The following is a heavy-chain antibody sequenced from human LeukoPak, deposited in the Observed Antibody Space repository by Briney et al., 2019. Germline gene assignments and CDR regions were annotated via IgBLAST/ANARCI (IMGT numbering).Heavy chain of an antibody. V-gene: IGHV4-31*03. J-gene: IGHJ4*02. CDR2: TYYSGST. CDR3: ARNPELLWFGEIDY. CDR1: GGSISSGGYY. Sequence: PSQTLSLTCTVSGGSISSGGYYWSWIRQHPGKGLEWIGYTYYSGSTYYNPSLKSRVTISVDTSKNQFSLKLSSVTAADTAVYYCARNPELLWFGEIDYWGQGTLVTVSS. D-gene: IGHD3-10*01.